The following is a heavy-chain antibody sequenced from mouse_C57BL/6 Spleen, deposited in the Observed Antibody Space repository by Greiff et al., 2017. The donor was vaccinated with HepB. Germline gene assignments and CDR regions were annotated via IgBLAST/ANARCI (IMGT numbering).Heavy chain of an antibody. V-gene: IGHV5-17*01. CDR3: ARYDGYYPAWFAY. Sequence: EVQGVESGGGLVKPGGSLKLSCAASGFTFSDYGMHWVRQAPEKGLEWVAYISSGSSTIYYADTVKGRFTISRDNAKNTLFLQMTSLRCEDTAMYYCARYDGYYPAWFAYWGQGTLVTVSA. D-gene: IGHD2-3*01. J-gene: IGHJ3*01. CDR1: GFTFSDYG. CDR2: ISSGSSTI.